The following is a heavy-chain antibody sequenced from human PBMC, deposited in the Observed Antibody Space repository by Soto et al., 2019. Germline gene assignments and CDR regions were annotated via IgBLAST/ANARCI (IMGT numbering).Heavy chain of an antibody. D-gene: IGHD3-22*01. CDR2: ISYDEIDK. J-gene: IGHJ5*02. CDR3: ARGHRSRLIVVVITSGDNWFDP. V-gene: IGHV3-30*04. CDR1: GFTFSNYT. Sequence: GGSLRLSCAASGFTFSNYTMHWVRQAPGKGLEWVALISYDEIDKYFADAVKGRFTISRDNSKNTLYLQMDSLRSEDTAVYYCARGHRSRLIVVVITSGDNWFDPWGQGTLVTVSS.